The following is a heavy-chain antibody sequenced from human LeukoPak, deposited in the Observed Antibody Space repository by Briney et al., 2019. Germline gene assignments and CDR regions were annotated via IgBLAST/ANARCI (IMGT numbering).Heavy chain of an antibody. J-gene: IGHJ4*02. CDR3: ARARWSSTGWFLGY. CDR2: VNPQGSGT. CDR1: GFTFSSYW. Sequence: PGESLRLSCAASGFTFSSYWMHWVRQAPGKGLVWVSRVNPQGSGTSYTDSVKGRFTISRDNAKDALHLRMDNLRVEGTAVYYCARARWSSTGWFLGYWGQGTLVTVSS. D-gene: IGHD6-19*01. V-gene: IGHV3-74*01.